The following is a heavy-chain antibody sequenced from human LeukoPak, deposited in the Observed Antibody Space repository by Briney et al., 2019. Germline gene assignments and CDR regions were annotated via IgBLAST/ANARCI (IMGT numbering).Heavy chain of an antibody. J-gene: IGHJ4*02. CDR3: ARDGDSSGYYVNSDY. CDR1: GFTFSSYW. D-gene: IGHD3-22*01. V-gene: IGHV3-74*01. Sequence: PGGSLRLSCAASGFTFSSYWMHWVRQSPGKGLVWVSRINSDGSSTSYADSVKGRVTISRDNAKNTLYLQMNSLRAEDTAVYYCARDGDSSGYYVNSDYWGQGTLVTVSS. CDR2: INSDGSST.